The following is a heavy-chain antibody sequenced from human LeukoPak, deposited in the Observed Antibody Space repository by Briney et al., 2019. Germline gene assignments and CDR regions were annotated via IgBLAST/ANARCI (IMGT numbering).Heavy chain of an antibody. V-gene: IGHV4-61*02. J-gene: IGHJ4*02. CDR3: ARGPY. CDR1: GDSISSGDYY. Sequence: SETLSLTCTVSGDSISSGDYYWNWIRQPAGKRLEWIGRISTSGTPNYNPSFRGRLTISIDTSKNQFSLNLRSVTAAETGIYYCARGPYWGQGTLVTVSS. CDR2: ISTSGTP.